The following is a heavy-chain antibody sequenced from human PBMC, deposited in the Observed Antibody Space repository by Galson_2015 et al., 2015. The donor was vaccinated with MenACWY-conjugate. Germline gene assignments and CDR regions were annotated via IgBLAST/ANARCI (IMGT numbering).Heavy chain of an antibody. J-gene: IGHJ5*02. CDR1: GFTFSRYW. CDR2: ISGDASSS. CDR3: ARSEIVSS. V-gene: IGHV3-74*01. D-gene: IGHD2-21*01. Sequence: SLRLSCAASGFTFSRYWMHWVRQIPGKGLVWVSRISGDASSSYYADSVRGRFTISRDNAKNTLYLQMSSLKVEDSAVHYCARSEIVSSWGRGALVTVSS.